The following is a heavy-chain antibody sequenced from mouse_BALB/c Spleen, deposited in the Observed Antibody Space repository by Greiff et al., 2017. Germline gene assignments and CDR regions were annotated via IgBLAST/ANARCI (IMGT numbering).Heavy chain of an antibody. J-gene: IGHJ2*01. V-gene: IGHV1S56*01. CDR3: ARRVLRLEGFDY. CDR1: GYTFTSYY. D-gene: IGHD1-2*01. CDR2: IYPGDGST. Sequence: QVQLKESGPELVKPGASVKMSCKASGYTFTSYYIHWVKQRPGQGLEWIGWIYPGDGSTKYNEKFKGKTTLTADKSSSTAYMLLSSLTSEDSAIYFCARRVLRLEGFDYWGQGTTLTVSS.